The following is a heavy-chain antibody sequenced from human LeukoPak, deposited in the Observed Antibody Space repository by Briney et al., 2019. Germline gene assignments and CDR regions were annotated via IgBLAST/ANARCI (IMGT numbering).Heavy chain of an antibody. CDR1: EFIFNSNV. CDR3: ARGRRINGMDV. CDR2: INHSGST. J-gene: IGHJ6*02. Sequence: GSLRLSCVASEFIFNSNVMHWIRQPPGKGLEWIGEINHSGSTNYNPSLKSRVTISVDTSKNQFSLKLSSVTAADTAVYYCARGRRINGMDVWGQGTTVTVSS. V-gene: IGHV4-34*01. D-gene: IGHD1-14*01.